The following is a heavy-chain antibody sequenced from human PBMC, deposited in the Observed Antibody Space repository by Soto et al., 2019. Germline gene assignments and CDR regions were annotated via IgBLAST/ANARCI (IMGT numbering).Heavy chain of an antibody. J-gene: IGHJ6*03. CDR2: ISYRGST. D-gene: IGHD3-16*01. Sequence: SETLSLTCTVSGGSISSYYWIWIRQPPGKGLEWIGYISYRGSTNYNPSLKSRVTISIDTSKNQFSLKLSSVTAADTAVYYCARHFARSYYYMDGWGKGITVTLSS. CDR1: GGSISSYY. V-gene: IGHV4-59*08. CDR3: ARHFARSYYYMDG.